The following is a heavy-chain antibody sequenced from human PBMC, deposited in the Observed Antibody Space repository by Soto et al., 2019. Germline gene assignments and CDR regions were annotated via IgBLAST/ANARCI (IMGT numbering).Heavy chain of an antibody. Sequence: TLSLTCAVSGGSISSSGYSWSWIRQPPGKGLEWIGYIYHSGSTYYNPSLKSRVTISEDRSKNQFSLKLSSVTAADTAVYYCARTPVIWGQGTMVTVSS. CDR2: IYHSGST. V-gene: IGHV4-30-2*01. CDR1: GGSISSSGYS. CDR3: ARTPVI. J-gene: IGHJ3*02.